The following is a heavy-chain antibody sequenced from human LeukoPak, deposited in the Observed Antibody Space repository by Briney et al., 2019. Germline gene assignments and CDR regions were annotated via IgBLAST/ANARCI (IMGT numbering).Heavy chain of an antibody. Sequence: SETLSLTCTVSGGSISSSSYYWGWIRQPPGKGLEWIGSIYYSGSTYYNPSLKSRVTISVDTSKNQFSLKLSSVTAADTAVYYCARDIVGWYAGSSWFDPWGQGTLVTVSS. CDR2: IYYSGST. D-gene: IGHD6-19*01. V-gene: IGHV4-39*07. CDR3: ARDIVGWYAGSSWFDP. J-gene: IGHJ5*02. CDR1: GGSISSSSYY.